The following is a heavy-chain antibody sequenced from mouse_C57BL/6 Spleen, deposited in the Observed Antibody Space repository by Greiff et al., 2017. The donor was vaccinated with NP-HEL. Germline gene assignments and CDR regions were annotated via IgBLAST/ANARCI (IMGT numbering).Heavy chain of an antibody. CDR2: IDPSDSET. CDR1: GYTFTSYW. V-gene: IGHV1-52*01. J-gene: IGHJ2*01. D-gene: IGHD1-1*01. Sequence: QVQLQQSGAELVRPGSSVKLSCKASGYTFTSYWMHWVKQRPIQGLEWIGNIDPSDSETHYNQKFKDKATLTVDKSSSTAYMQLSSLTSEDSAVYYCARPRIDYYGRTYYFDYWGQGTTLTVSS. CDR3: ARPRIDYYGRTYYFDY.